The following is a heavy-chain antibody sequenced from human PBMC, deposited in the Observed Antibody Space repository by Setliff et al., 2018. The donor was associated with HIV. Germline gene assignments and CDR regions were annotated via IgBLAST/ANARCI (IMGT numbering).Heavy chain of an antibody. D-gene: IGHD3-10*01. CDR2: IKTKSDGETA. Sequence: PGGSLRLSCAASGFTFSHAWMTWVRQAPGKGPEWVGRIKTKSDGETADYAAPVKGRFTISRDDSKNTLYLQMNSLKNEDTAVYYCTTNLPRPEALRQSGVDPWGQGALVTVSS. CDR3: TTNLPRPEALRQSGVDP. V-gene: IGHV3-15*01. CDR1: GFTFSHAW. J-gene: IGHJ5*02.